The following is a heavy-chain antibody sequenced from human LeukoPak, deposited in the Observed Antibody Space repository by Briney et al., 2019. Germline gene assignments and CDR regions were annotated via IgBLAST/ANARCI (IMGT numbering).Heavy chain of an antibody. Sequence: SMKVSCKASGGTFSSYAISWVRQAPGQGLEWMGGIIPIFGTANYAQKFQGRVTITADESTSTAYMELSSLRSEDTAVYYCARVLRFLEWPPYYYYYYGMDVWGQGTTVTVSS. CDR2: IIPIFGTA. D-gene: IGHD3-3*01. V-gene: IGHV1-69*13. CDR3: ARVLRFLEWPPYYYYYYGMDV. J-gene: IGHJ6*02. CDR1: GGTFSSYA.